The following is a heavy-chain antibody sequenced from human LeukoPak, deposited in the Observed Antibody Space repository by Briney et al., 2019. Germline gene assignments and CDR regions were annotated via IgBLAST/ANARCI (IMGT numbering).Heavy chain of an antibody. CDR2: MNPNSGNT. D-gene: IGHD6-13*01. CDR3: ARGLSHGSSWYSLGYYYYGMDV. V-gene: IGHV1-8*01. CDR1: GYTFTSYD. J-gene: IGHJ6*01. Sequence: ASVKVSCEASGYTFTSYDINWVRQATGQGLEWMGWMNPNSGNTGYAQKFQGRVTMTRNTSISTAYMELSSLRSEDTAVYYCARGLSHGSSWYSLGYYYYGMDVWGQGTTVTVSS.